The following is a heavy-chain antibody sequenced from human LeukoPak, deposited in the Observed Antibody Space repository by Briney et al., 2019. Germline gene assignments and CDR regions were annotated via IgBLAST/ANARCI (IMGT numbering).Heavy chain of an antibody. V-gene: IGHV4-4*07. CDR3: AGEYQLKTYYYYMDV. Sequence: SETLSLTCTVSGGSISSYYWSWIWQPAGKGLEWIGRIYTSGSTNYNPSLKRRVTISVDKSKNQFSLKLSSVTAADTAVYYCAGEYQLKTYYYYMDVWGKGTTVTVSS. CDR1: GGSISSYY. D-gene: IGHD2-2*01. J-gene: IGHJ6*03. CDR2: IYTSGST.